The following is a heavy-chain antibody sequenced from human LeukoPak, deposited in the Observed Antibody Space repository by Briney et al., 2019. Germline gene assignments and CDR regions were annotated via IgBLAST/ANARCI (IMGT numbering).Heavy chain of an antibody. CDR2: ISGSGGST. CDR1: GFTFSSYA. CDR3: AREILAPGKTHDY. J-gene: IGHJ4*02. Sequence: GGSLRLSCAASGFTFSSYAMSWVRQAPGKGLEWVSAISGSGGSTYYADSVKGRFTIPRDNSKNTLYLQMNSLRAEDTAVYYCAREILAPGKTHDYWGQGTLVTVSS. V-gene: IGHV3-23*01.